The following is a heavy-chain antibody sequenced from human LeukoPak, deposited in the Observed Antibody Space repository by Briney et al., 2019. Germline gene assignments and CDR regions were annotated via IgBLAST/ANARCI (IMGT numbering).Heavy chain of an antibody. CDR1: GYIFTAYY. Sequence: ASVKVSCKASGYIFTAYYMHWVRQAPGQGLEWTGWINPNNGGTNYAQKFQGRVTMTRDTSISTAYMELRRLRSDDTAVYYCARDPGRYFDYWGQGTLVTVSS. CDR2: INPNNGGT. CDR3: ARDPGRYFDY. J-gene: IGHJ4*02. V-gene: IGHV1-2*02.